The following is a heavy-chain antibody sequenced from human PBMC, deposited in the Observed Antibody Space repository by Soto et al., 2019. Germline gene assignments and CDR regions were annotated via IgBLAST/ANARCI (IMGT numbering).Heavy chain of an antibody. V-gene: IGHV3-21*01. D-gene: IGHD3-10*01. J-gene: IGHJ6*02. CDR2: IRGFSPYT. Sequence: EVQLVESGGGLVQPGGSLRLSCRSSGFTFRTYTMNWVRQAPGKWLEWVSGIRGFSPYTFYAESVKGRSNISRDNATNSLDLQMNSLRTEEKPVYDFGTDRGYDAHDYYYNAMDVWGQGTTVTVSS. CDR3: GTDRGYDAHDYYYNAMDV. CDR1: GFTFRTYT.